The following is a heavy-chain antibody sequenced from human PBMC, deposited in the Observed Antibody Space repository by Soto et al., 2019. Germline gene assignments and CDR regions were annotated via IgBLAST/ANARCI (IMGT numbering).Heavy chain of an antibody. CDR1: GESISSSSYY. J-gene: IGHJ4*02. V-gene: IGHV4-39*01. Sequence: NPSETRSRTWIVSGESISSSSYYWVWIRQPPGKGLEWIGSIYYSGRTYYNPSFKSRVTISIDTSKNQFSLKLSSVTATDTAVYYCARQRTTVVTQAYFDHWGQGALVTVSS. CDR3: ARQRTTVVTQAYFDH. CDR2: IYYSGRT. D-gene: IGHD2-21*02.